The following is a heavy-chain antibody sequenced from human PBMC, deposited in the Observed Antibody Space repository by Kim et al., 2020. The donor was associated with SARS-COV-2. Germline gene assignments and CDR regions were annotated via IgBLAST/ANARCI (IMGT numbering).Heavy chain of an antibody. D-gene: IGHD1-1*01. CDR1: GYTFTSYD. J-gene: IGHJ6*03. CDR2: MNPNSGNT. V-gene: IGHV1-8*01. CDR3: ARGGRFNSRWNYYYYYYMDV. Sequence: ASVKVSCKASGYTFTSYDINWVRQATGQGLEWMGWMNPNSGNTGYAQKFQGRVTMTRNTSISTAYMELSSLRSEDTAVYYCARGGRFNSRWNYYYYYYMDVWVKGTTVTVSS.